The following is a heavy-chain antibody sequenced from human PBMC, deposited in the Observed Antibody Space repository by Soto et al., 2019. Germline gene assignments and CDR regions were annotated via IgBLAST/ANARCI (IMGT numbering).Heavy chain of an antibody. J-gene: IGHJ6*02. CDR2: IWYDGSNK. Sequence: QVQLVESGGGVVQPGRSLRLSCAASGFTFSSYGMHWVRQAPGKGLEWVAVIWYDGSNKYYADSVKGRFTISRDNSKNTLYLQMSSLRAEDTAVYYWARGTGRLERRPGYYGMDVWGQGTTVTVSS. CDR3: ARGTGRLERRPGYYGMDV. D-gene: IGHD1-1*01. CDR1: GFTFSSYG. V-gene: IGHV3-33*01.